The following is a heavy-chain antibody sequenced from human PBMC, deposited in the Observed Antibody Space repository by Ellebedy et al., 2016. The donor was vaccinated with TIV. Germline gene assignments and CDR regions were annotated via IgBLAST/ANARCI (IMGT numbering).Heavy chain of an antibody. CDR2: ISGSGGST. CDR1: GFTFTKYA. D-gene: IGHD1-14*01. CDR3: ARACIHEGHYYMGV. J-gene: IGHJ6*03. Sequence: GGSLRLXXAASGFTFTKYAMTWVRQAPGKGLEWVSSISGSGGSTYYTDSVKGRFTISRDNSKNMLFLQMNSLQAENTAVYFCARACIHEGHYYMGVWGKGTAVTVSS. V-gene: IGHV3-23*01.